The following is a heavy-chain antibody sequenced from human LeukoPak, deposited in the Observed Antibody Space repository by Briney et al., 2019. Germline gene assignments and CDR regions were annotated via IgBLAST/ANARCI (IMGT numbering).Heavy chain of an antibody. CDR1: GCSISSGDYY. CDR3: ARDGRYYYYGMDV. Sequence: SETLSLTCTVSGCSISSGDYYWSWIRQPPGKGLEWIGYIYYSGSTYYNPSLKSRVTISVDTSKNQFSLKLSSVTAADTAVYYCARDGRYYYYGMDVWGQGTTVTVSS. V-gene: IGHV4-30-4*01. CDR2: IYYSGST. J-gene: IGHJ6*02.